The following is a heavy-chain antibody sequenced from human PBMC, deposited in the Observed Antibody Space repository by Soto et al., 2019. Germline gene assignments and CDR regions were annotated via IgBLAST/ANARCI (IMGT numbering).Heavy chain of an antibody. D-gene: IGHD3-10*02. CDR2: SSNSGTFT. Sequence: WGSLRLSCSASGFTLSDHYMSWGRQAPGKGLEWVSFSSNSGTFTKYADSVKGRFTISRDNAKNSLYLQINSLRGEDTAIYFCARSGDNYNVLDYWGPGTPVTVSS. J-gene: IGHJ4*02. V-gene: IGHV3-11*03. CDR1: GFTLSDHY. CDR3: ARSGDNYNVLDY.